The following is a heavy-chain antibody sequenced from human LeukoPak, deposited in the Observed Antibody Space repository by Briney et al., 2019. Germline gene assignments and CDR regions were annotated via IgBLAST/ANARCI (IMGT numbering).Heavy chain of an antibody. CDR2: IRGRGGDT. V-gene: IGHV3-23*01. Sequence: GGSLRLSCAASGFIFSGYSMNWVRQAPGKGLEWVSAIRGRGGDTFYADSVRGRFTISRDNSKNTLYLQMDSLRSEDTAVYYCARDFFPIVDSSWYEIGYWGQGTLVTVSS. CDR3: ARDFFPIVDSSWYEIGY. D-gene: IGHD6-13*01. CDR1: GFIFSGYS. J-gene: IGHJ4*02.